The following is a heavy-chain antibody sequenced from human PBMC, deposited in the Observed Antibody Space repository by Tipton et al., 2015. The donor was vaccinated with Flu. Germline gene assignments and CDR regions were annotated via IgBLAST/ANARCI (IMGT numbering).Heavy chain of an antibody. V-gene: IGHV4-39*07. CDR2: IYASGST. Sequence: TLSLTCTVSSGSIRSTNYFCAWIRQPPGKGLEWIGRIYASGSTTYNPSLESRVTMSIDTSIKNQFSLKLTSVTAADTAVYYCARTYVYGGGDCYNDFWGQGTLVTVSS. D-gene: IGHD2-21*01. J-gene: IGHJ4*02. CDR3: ARTYVYGGGDCYNDF. CDR1: SGSIRSTNYF.